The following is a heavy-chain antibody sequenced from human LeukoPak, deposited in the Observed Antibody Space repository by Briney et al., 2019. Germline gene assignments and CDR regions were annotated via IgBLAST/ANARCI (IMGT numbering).Heavy chain of an antibody. D-gene: IGHD6-19*01. J-gene: IGHJ4*02. V-gene: IGHV3-30*04. Sequence: QAGGSLRLSCAASGFTFSSYEMNWVRQAPGKGLESVAVISYDGSNQYYADSVKGRFTMTRDNSKNTLYVQMNSLRGEDTAVYYCARENSGWFDYWGQGTLVTVSS. CDR1: GFTFSSYE. CDR3: ARENSGWFDY. CDR2: ISYDGSNQ.